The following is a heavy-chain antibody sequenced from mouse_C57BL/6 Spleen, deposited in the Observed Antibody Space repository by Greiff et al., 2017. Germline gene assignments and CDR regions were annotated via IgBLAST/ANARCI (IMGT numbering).Heavy chain of an antibody. CDR1: GYTFTDYE. Sequence: VQLQQSGAELVRPGASVTLSCKASGYTFTDYEMHWVKQTPVHGLEWIGAIDPETGGTAYNQKFKGKAILTADKSSSTAYLELRSLTSEDSAVYYCTRSGYYFYWGQGTTLTVSS. D-gene: IGHD2-3*01. CDR2: IDPETGGT. J-gene: IGHJ2*01. V-gene: IGHV1-15*01. CDR3: TRSGYYFY.